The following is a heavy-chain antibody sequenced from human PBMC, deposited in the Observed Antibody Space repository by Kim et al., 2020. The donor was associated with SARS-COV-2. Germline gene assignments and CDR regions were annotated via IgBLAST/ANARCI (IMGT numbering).Heavy chain of an antibody. J-gene: IGHJ6*02. Sequence: NPKDGGTTYAPKCQGRVTMTTDTSISTVYMELNRLQSDDTAVYYCAREWDVWGQGTTVTVSS. CDR3: AREWDV. V-gene: IGHV1-2*02. CDR2: NPKDGGT.